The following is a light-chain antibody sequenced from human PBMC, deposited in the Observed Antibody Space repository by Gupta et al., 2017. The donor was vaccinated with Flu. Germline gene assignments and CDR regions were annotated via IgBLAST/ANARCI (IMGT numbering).Light chain of an antibody. Sequence: EIVMTQSPATRSVSPGERLTLSCRASPSVSTNLALYPHKPGQAPRLLIYGSSTRATGIPARLSGSGSGTELTLTITSLQSEDFTVYYCQQYNSWPRTFGQGTKVEIK. V-gene: IGKV3-15*01. J-gene: IGKJ1*01. CDR1: PSVSTN. CDR2: GSS. CDR3: QQYNSWPRT.